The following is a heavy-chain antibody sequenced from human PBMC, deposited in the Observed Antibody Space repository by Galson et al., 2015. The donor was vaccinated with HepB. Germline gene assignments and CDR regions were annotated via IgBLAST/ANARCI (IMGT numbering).Heavy chain of an antibody. CDR2: ISPYNGDT. CDR3: GRAPPNRGRSGMHFLNP. D-gene: IGHD2/OR15-2a*01. Sequence: QSGAEVKKPGASVKVSCKASGYIFNTYGIGWVRQAPGQGLEWMGWISPYNGDTRYVQKFQGRVTLTTDTSTSTAYMELRSLTSDDTAVYYCGRAPPNRGRSGMHFLNPWGQGALVTVSS. J-gene: IGHJ5*02. CDR1: GYIFNTYG. V-gene: IGHV1-18*04.